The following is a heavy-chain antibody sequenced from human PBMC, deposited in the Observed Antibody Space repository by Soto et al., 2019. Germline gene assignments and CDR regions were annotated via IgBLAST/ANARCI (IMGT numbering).Heavy chain of an antibody. Sequence: GGPLRLSCAASGFTFSSYSMNWVRQAPGKGLEWVSYISSSSSTIYYADSVKGRFTISRDNAKNSLYLQMNSLRAEDTAVYYCARDTPITMVRTDAFDIWGQGTMVTVSS. CDR3: ARDTPITMVRTDAFDI. V-gene: IGHV3-48*01. D-gene: IGHD3-10*01. CDR1: GFTFSSYS. J-gene: IGHJ3*02. CDR2: ISSSSSTI.